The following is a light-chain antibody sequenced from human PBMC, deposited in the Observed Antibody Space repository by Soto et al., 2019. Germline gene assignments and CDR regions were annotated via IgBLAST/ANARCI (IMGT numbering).Light chain of an antibody. CDR3: QKYDGTGT. V-gene: IGKV3-20*01. Sequence: EVVLTRSPDTLSLSPGERATLSCRASQFFGSDYLAWYQQKPGQPPRLLIYGASRRATGIPDRFSGGGSGTDFTLTISSLEPEDFEMYYCQKYDGTGTFGQGTKVDIK. CDR1: QFFGSDY. J-gene: IGKJ1*01. CDR2: GAS.